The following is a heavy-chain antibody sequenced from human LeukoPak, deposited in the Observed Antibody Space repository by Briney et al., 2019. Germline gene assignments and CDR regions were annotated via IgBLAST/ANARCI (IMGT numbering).Heavy chain of an antibody. D-gene: IGHD6-13*01. V-gene: IGHV3-23*01. J-gene: IGHJ4*02. CDR3: AKVRSIAAAEAIDY. CDR1: GFTFSTYA. Sequence: GGSLRLSCAASGFTFSTYAMSWVRQAPGKGLEWVSAISGSGTSTYYADSVKGRFTISRDKSKNTLYLQMNSLRAEDTAVYYCAKVRSIAAAEAIDYWGQGTLVTVSS. CDR2: ISGSGTST.